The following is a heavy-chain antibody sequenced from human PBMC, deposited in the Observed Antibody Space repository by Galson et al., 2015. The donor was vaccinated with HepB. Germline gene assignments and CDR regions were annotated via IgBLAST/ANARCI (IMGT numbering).Heavy chain of an antibody. V-gene: IGHV4-39*01. CDR1: GGSISSSSYY. CDR2: IYYSGST. Sequence: SETLSLTCTVSGGSISSSSYYWGWIRQPPGKGLEWIGSIYYSGSTYYNPSLKSRVTISVDTSKNQFSLKLSSVTAADTAVYYCASREVCSSTSCYDYYYYYGMDVWGQGTTVTVSS. J-gene: IGHJ6*02. CDR3: ASREVCSSTSCYDYYYYYGMDV. D-gene: IGHD2-2*01.